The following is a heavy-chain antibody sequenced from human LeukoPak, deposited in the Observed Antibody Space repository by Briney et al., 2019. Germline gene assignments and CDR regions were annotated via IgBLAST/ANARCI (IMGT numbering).Heavy chain of an antibody. J-gene: IGHJ4*02. CDR3: ARGSRNYYYGSGSYPDY. Sequence: SETLSLNCAVYGGSFSGYYWSWIRQPPGKGLEWIGEINHSGSTNYNPSLKSRVTISVDTSKNQFSLKLSSVTAADTAVYYCARGSRNYYYGSGSYPDYWGQGTLVTVSS. CDR2: INHSGST. CDR1: GGSFSGYY. D-gene: IGHD3-10*01. V-gene: IGHV4-34*01.